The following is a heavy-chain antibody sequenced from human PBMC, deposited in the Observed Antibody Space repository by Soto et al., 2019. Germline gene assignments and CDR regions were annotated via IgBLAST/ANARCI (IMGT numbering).Heavy chain of an antibody. CDR2: IYWNDDK. V-gene: IGHV2-5*01. CDR1: GFSLSTSGVG. J-gene: IGHJ4*02. CDR3: ALSRVAMVRGVTLDY. Sequence: QITLKESGPTLVNPTQTLTLTCTFSGFSLSTSGVGVGWIRQPPGKAMEWLALIYWNDDKRHSPSLKSRLTITKDTSKNHVVLTMTNVDPVDTATYYCALSRVAMVRGVTLDYWGQGTLVTVSS. D-gene: IGHD3-10*01.